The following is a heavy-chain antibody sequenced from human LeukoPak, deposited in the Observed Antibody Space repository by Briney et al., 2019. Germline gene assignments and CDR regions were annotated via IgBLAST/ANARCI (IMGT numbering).Heavy chain of an antibody. Sequence: PSETLSLTCAVYGGSFNGYYWSWIRQSSGKGLEWIGELNHFESTNYNPSLKSRVTVSVDTSKNQFSLKLSSVTAADTAVYYCARTSRLVDDYGDYGGPFDYGGQGTLVTVSS. CDR1: GGSFNGYY. J-gene: IGHJ4*02. V-gene: IGHV4-34*01. CDR2: LNHFEST. D-gene: IGHD4-17*01. CDR3: ARTSRLVDDYGDYGGPFDY.